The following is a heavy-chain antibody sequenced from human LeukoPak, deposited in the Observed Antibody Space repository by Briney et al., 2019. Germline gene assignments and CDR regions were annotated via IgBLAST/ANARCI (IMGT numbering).Heavy chain of an antibody. CDR3: AKDGSSGYRLYYFDY. J-gene: IGHJ4*02. V-gene: IGHV3-23*01. D-gene: IGHD3-22*01. CDR2: ISGSGGST. Sequence: GGSLRLSCAASGFTFSSYAMSWVRQAPGKGLEWVSGISGSGGSTYYADSVKGRFTISRDNSKNTLYLQMNSLRAEDTAVYYCAKDGSSGYRLYYFDYWGQGTLVTVSS. CDR1: GFTFSSYA.